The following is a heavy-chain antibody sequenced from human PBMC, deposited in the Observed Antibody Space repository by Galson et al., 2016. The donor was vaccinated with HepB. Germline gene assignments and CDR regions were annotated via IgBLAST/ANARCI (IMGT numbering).Heavy chain of an antibody. J-gene: IGHJ6*02. D-gene: IGHD3-10*01. CDR2: LPTDEYPP. V-gene: IGHV3-74*03. CDR1: GFDFSNYV. CDR3: AREIGYVRFGYHYGMDV. Sequence: SLRLSCAASGFDFSNYVMHWVRQAPGKGLEWVSRLPTDEYPPTYADSVRGRFTISRDNAKNSLYLHMNSLRAEDTAMYYCAREIGYVRFGYHYGMDVWGQGTTVTVSS.